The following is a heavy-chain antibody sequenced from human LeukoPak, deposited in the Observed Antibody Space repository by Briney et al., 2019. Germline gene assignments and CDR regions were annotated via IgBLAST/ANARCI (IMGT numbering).Heavy chain of an antibody. J-gene: IGHJ4*02. Sequence: SETLSLTCTVSGGSISSSSYYWGWIRQPPGKGLEWIGSIYYSGSTYYNPSLKSRVTISVDTSKNQFSLKLSSVTAADTAVYYCARASNWNDVYYFDYWGQGTLVTVSS. D-gene: IGHD1-1*01. CDR3: ARASNWNDVYYFDY. CDR2: IYYSGST. V-gene: IGHV4-39*07. CDR1: GGSISSSSYY.